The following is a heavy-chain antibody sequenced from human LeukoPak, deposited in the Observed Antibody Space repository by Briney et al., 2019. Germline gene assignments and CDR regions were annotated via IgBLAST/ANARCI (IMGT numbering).Heavy chain of an antibody. D-gene: IGHD6-19*01. Sequence: HGESLKISCKGSGYSFTSYWIGWVRQMPGKGLKWMGIIYPGDSDTRYSPSFQGQVTISADKSISTAYLQWSSLKASDTAMYYCARRPSWYSSGWSFDYWGQGTLVTVSS. V-gene: IGHV5-51*01. CDR1: GYSFTSYW. CDR2: IYPGDSDT. CDR3: ARRPSWYSSGWSFDY. J-gene: IGHJ4*02.